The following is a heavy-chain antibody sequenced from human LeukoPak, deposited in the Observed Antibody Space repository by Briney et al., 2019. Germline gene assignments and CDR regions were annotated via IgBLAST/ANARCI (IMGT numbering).Heavy chain of an antibody. CDR1: GYTFSGYY. CDR2: INLNSGAT. V-gene: IGHV1-2*02. CDR3: ARGAAVTPRSTDYIPWVY. Sequence: ASVKVSCKAPGYTFSGYYIHWVRQAPGQGLEWMGWINLNSGATNYAQKFQGRVTMTRDTSISTAYMDLSSLKSDDTAVYYCARGAAVTPRSTDYIPWVYWGQGTLVTVSS. J-gene: IGHJ4*02. D-gene: IGHD2-21*02.